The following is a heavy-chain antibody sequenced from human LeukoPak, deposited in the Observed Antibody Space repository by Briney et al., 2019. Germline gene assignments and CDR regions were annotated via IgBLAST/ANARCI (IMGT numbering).Heavy chain of an antibody. V-gene: IGHV3-7*01. CDR1: GFTFSSYW. D-gene: IGHD3-22*01. J-gene: IGHJ4*02. CDR3: AREDRDYDSSGYYYLFDY. CDR2: IKQDGSEK. Sequence: GGSLRLSCAASGFTFSSYWMSWVRQAPGKGLEWVANIKQDGSEKYYVDSVKGRFTISRDNAKNSLYLQMNSLRAEDTAVYYCAREDRDYDSSGYYYLFDYWGQGTLVTVSS.